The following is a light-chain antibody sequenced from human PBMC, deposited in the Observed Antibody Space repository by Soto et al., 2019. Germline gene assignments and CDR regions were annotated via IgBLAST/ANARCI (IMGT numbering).Light chain of an antibody. CDR1: QGIGNW. J-gene: IGKJ4*01. CDR2: TAS. Sequence: DIQMTQSPSSVSASVGDRVTITCRASQGIGNWLAWYQQKPGEAPRFLIYTASTLHSGVPSRFSGSGSGTDFTLTITSLQPEDFATYYCQQGDSFPLTFGGGTKVEIK. V-gene: IGKV1-12*01. CDR3: QQGDSFPLT.